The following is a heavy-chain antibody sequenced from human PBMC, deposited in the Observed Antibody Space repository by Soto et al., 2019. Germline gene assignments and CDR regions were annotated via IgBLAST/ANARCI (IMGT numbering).Heavy chain of an antibody. CDR2: VYYSGSS. CDR1: GDAISGGASF. V-gene: IGHV4-31*02. D-gene: IGHD2-2*01. CDR3: AKLSCTSSTCYFPGWFDP. J-gene: IGHJ5*02. Sequence: SETLSLTCTVSGDAISGGASFWSWIRQPPGKGLEWIANVYYSGSSYYNPSLKSRLTISVDTTKNQFSLQLKSMTAADTAVYYCAKLSCTSSTCYFPGWFDPWGQGTLVTVSS.